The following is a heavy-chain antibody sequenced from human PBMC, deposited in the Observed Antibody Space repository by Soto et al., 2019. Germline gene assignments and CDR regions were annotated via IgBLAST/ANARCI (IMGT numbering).Heavy chain of an antibody. V-gene: IGHV1-2*02. CDR1: GYTFTDYY. CDR3: AIVQMTPSAWPGMHV. CDR2: INPNSGGT. J-gene: IGHJ6*02. Sequence: ASVKVSCKASGYTFTDYYMHWVRQAPGQGLEWMGWINPNSGGTNYAQKFQGRVTMTRDTSISTAYMELNRLRSDDTAVYYCAIVQMTPSAWPGMHVSVQGIIVTVFS. D-gene: IGHD3-3*01.